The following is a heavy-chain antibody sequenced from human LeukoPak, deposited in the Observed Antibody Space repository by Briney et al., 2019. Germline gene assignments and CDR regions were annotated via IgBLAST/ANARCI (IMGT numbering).Heavy chain of an antibody. Sequence: PGGSLRLSCAASGFTFSSYWMHWVRQAPGKGLVWVSAISGSGGSTYYADSVKGRFTISRDNSKNTLYLQMNSLSAEDTAVYYCAKDRPTPVLRYFDWLLEGAFDYWGQGTLATVSS. CDR1: GFTFSSYW. CDR3: AKDRPTPVLRYFDWLLEGAFDY. D-gene: IGHD3-9*01. J-gene: IGHJ4*02. V-gene: IGHV3-23*01. CDR2: ISGSGGST.